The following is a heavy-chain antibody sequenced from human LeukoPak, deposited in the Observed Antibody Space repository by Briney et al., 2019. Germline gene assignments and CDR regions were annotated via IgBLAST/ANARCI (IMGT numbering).Heavy chain of an antibody. V-gene: IGHV3-33*08. D-gene: IGHD3-22*01. CDR3: ARDGDYYDSSGYVLAY. CDR1: GFTFSRYG. CDR2: IWYDGSNK. J-gene: IGHJ4*02. Sequence: GGSLRLSCAASGFTFSRYGMHWVRQAPGKGLEWVAVIWYDGSNKYYADSVKGRFTISRDNSKNTLYLQMNSLRAEDTAVYYCARDGDYYDSSGYVLAYWGQGTLVTVSS.